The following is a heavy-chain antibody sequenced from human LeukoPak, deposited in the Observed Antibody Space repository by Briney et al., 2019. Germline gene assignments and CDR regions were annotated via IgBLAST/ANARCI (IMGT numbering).Heavy chain of an antibody. CDR2: IIPIFGTA. CDR1: GGTFISYA. V-gene: IGHV1-69*13. J-gene: IGHJ4*02. Sequence: ASVKVSCKASGGTFISYAISWVRQAPGQGLEWMGGIIPIFGTANYAQKFQGRVTITADESTSTAYMELSSLRSEDTAVYYCARAVDDFWSGYYIDYWGQGTLVTVSS. D-gene: IGHD3-3*01. CDR3: ARAVDDFWSGYYIDY.